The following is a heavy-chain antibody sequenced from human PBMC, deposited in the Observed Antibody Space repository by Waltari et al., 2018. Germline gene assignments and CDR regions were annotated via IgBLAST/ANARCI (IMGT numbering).Heavy chain of an antibody. J-gene: IGHJ6*03. V-gene: IGHV4-38-2*01. CDR1: GYSISSGYS. D-gene: IGHD6-13*01. CDR3: ARRAAITAAGPTYYMDV. CDR2: IYHSGST. Sequence: QVQLQESGPGLVKPSETLSLTRAVSGYSISSGYSWAWIRSPPGTGMEWIGNIYHSGSTHYNPSLKSRVTISVDTSKNQFSLKLSSVTAADTAVYYCARRAAITAAGPTYYMDVWGKGTTVTVSS.